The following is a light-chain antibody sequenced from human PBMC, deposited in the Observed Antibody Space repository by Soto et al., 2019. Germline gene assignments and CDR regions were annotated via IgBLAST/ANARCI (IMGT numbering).Light chain of an antibody. V-gene: IGKV1-12*01. CDR1: QGIARV. CDR2: AAS. Sequence: DIQMAQSPSSVSAAVGDRVTITGRASQGIARVLGWYQQKPGKAPKILIFAASSLQSGVPSRFSASGSGTDFTLSISNLQPEDFATYYCQQAYSFPITFGQGTRLEIK. J-gene: IGKJ5*01. CDR3: QQAYSFPIT.